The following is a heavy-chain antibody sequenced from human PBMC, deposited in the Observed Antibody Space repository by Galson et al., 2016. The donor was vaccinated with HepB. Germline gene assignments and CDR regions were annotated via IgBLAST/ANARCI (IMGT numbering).Heavy chain of an antibody. J-gene: IGHJ6*03. Sequence: LRLPCAGSGFTFSNFVMTWVRQAPGKGLEWVSSISGGGGNPDYADSVKRRFTISRDNSNNTRYLQMNSLRADDTALYFCAKFYGSGIYYYFYMDVWGEGTTVTVSS. D-gene: IGHD6-25*01. V-gene: IGHV3-23*01. CDR2: ISGGGGNP. CDR1: GFTFSNFV. CDR3: AKFYGSGIYYYFYMDV.